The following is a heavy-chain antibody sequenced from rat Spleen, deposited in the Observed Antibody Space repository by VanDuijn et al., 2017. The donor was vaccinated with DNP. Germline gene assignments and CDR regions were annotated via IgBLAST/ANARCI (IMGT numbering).Heavy chain of an antibody. D-gene: IGHD1-5*01. V-gene: IGHV3-1*01. J-gene: IGHJ3*01. Sequence: EVQLRESGPGLVKPSQSLSLTCSVTGFSITSNYWGWIRKFPGNKMEWMAYISYSGSTGYNPSLKGRISITRDTSKNQFFLQLNSVTTEDTATYYCARSDIGTTPGWFAYWGQGTLVTVSS. CDR3: ARSDIGTTPGWFAY. CDR2: ISYSGST. CDR1: GFSITSNY.